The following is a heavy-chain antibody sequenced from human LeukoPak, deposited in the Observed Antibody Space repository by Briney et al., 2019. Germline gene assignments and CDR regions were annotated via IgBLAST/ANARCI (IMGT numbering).Heavy chain of an antibody. J-gene: IGHJ4*02. CDR1: GGTFSSYA. Sequence: GASVKVSCKASGGTFSSYAISWVRQAPGQGLEWMGWISAYNGNTNYAQKLQGRVTMTTDTSTSTAYMELRSLRSDDTAVYYCARDRVAVAGTQGDYWGQGTLVTVSS. CDR3: ARDRVAVAGTQGDY. V-gene: IGHV1-18*01. D-gene: IGHD6-19*01. CDR2: ISAYNGNT.